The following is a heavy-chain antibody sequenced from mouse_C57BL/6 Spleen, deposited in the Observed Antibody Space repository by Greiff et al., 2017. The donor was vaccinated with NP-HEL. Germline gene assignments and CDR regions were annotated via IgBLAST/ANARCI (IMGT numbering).Heavy chain of an antibody. D-gene: IGHD1-1*01. CDR2: IDPANGDT. J-gene: IGHJ2*01. V-gene: IGHV14-4*01. Sequence: VQLQQSGAELVRPGASVKLSCTASGFNIKDDYMHWVKQRPEQGLEWIGWIDPANGDTEYASKFQGKATIPADTSSNTAYLQLSSLTSEDTAVYYCTTWITTVVATDYWGQGTTLTVSS. CDR1: GFNIKDDY. CDR3: TTWITTVVATDY.